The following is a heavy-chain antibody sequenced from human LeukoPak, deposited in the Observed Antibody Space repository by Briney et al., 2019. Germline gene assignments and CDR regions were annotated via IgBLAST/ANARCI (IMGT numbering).Heavy chain of an antibody. Sequence: ASVKVSCKVSGYTLTELSMHWVRQAPGKGLEWMGGFDPEDGETIYAQKFQGRVTMTEDTSTDTAYMELSSLRSEDTAVYYCVTTPLVGATGWFDPWGQGTLVTVSS. CDR2: FDPEDGET. V-gene: IGHV1-24*01. D-gene: IGHD1-26*01. CDR1: GYTLTELS. CDR3: VTTPLVGATGWFDP. J-gene: IGHJ5*02.